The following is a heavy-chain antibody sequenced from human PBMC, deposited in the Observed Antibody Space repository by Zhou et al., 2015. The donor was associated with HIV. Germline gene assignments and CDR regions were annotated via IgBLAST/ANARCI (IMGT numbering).Heavy chain of an antibody. CDR1: GVTFTNYA. J-gene: IGHJ6*01. CDR2: ITPTFGGA. Sequence: QVQLVQSGAEVKRPGSPVKVSCQASGVTFTNYAISWVRQAPGQGLEWMGGITPTFGGADYAQKLHGRVTITADESTRTAYMELSSLRSDDTAVYYCARGKLLWFGGSGHYVMDVWGQGTTVTVSS. D-gene: IGHD3-10*01. V-gene: IGHV1-69*01. CDR3: ARGKLLWFGGSGHYVMDV.